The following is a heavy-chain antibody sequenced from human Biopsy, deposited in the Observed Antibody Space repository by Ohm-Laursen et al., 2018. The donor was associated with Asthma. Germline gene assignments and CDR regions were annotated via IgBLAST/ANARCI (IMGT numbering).Heavy chain of an antibody. Sequence: ASVKVSCKASGYNFISFAIHWVRQAPGQRLEWMGWVNTGNGDTKYSQKFQGRVTITRDTSASTAYMELRSLRSEDSATYYCARTYFDFLTGPVEDVFSVWGQGTMVTVSS. CDR2: VNTGNGDT. D-gene: IGHD3-9*01. CDR1: GYNFISFA. CDR3: ARTYFDFLTGPVEDVFSV. J-gene: IGHJ3*01. V-gene: IGHV1-3*04.